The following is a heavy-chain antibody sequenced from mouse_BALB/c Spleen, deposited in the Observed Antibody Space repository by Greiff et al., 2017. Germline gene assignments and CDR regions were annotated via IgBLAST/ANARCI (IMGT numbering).Heavy chain of an antibody. Sequence: EVQLQQSGPELVKPGASVKMSCKASGYTFTSYVMHWVKQKPGQGLEWIGYINPYNDGTKYNEKFKGKATLTSDKSSSTAYMELSSLTSEDSAVYYGARGDSEGRRGAWFAYWGQGTLVTVSA. V-gene: IGHV1-14*01. D-gene: IGHD2-14*01. CDR2: INPYNDGT. CDR1: GYTFTSYV. CDR3: ARGDSEGRRGAWFAY. J-gene: IGHJ3*01.